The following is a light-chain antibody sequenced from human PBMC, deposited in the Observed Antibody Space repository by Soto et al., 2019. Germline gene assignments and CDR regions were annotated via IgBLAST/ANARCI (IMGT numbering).Light chain of an antibody. Sequence: QSVLTHPPSASGTPGQRVTISCSGSSSNIGSNTVNWYQQLPGTAPTLLIYRNNQRPSGVPDRFSGSMSGTSASLAISGLQSEDEADYYCAAWDDSLNGYVFGTWTKANVL. CDR1: SSNIGSNT. V-gene: IGLV1-44*01. J-gene: IGLJ1*01. CDR2: RNN. CDR3: AAWDDSLNGYV.